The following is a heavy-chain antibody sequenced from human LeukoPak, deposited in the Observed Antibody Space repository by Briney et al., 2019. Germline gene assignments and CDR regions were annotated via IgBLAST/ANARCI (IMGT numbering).Heavy chain of an antibody. V-gene: IGHV4-61*02. CDR3: ARDLFTSSWYRWFDP. D-gene: IGHD6-13*01. Sequence: PSETLSLTCTVSGGSISSGGYYWSWIRQPAGKGLEWIGRMYTSGNTNYNPSLKSRVTISEDTSKNQFSLKLTSVTAADTAVYYCARDLFTSSWYRWFDPWGQGTLVTVSS. CDR1: GGSISSGGYY. J-gene: IGHJ5*02. CDR2: MYTSGNT.